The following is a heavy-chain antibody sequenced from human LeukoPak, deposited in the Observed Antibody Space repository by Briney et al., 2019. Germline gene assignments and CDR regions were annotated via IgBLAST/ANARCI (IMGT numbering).Heavy chain of an antibody. V-gene: IGHV3-23*01. Sequence: PGGSLRLSCAASGFTFSSNATRWDSPAPGKGLEWVSRVRGGGGRTFYADSVKGRLTISRDTSTNTMYMRINRLRAEETAIYYCAKPRAVGVNAFFDYGGQRTLITV. D-gene: IGHD5/OR15-5a*01. CDR2: VRGGGGRT. CDR3: AKPRAVGVNAFFDY. J-gene: IGHJ4*02. CDR1: GFTFSSNA.